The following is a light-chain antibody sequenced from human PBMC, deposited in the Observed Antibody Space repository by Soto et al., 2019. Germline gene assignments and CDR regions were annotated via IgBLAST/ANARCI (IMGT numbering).Light chain of an antibody. CDR1: NFNIGSNT. CDR3: AACDDSLNGRV. CDR2: YDN. V-gene: IGLV1-44*01. J-gene: IGLJ1*01. Sequence: QSVLTQPPSASGTPGQRVTISCSGSNFNIGSNTVNWYQQLPGTSPKLLIYYDNLRPSCVPDRISGSKSGTSASLPISGLQSNDEADYYCAACDDSLNGRVFGTGTKLTVL.